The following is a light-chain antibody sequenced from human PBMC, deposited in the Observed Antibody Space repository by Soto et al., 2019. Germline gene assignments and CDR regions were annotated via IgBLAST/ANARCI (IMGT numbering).Light chain of an antibody. CDR1: QSAGNF. Sequence: EIMLKQSPAAVSVTTGETASLSCRASQSAGNFLAWYQQKPGQAPRLLIYYISTRATGIPARFSGSGSGTEFTLTINSLQSEDSAVYYCQQHNQWPITFGQGTRLEIK. CDR2: YIS. CDR3: QQHNQWPIT. V-gene: IGKV3D-15*01. J-gene: IGKJ5*01.